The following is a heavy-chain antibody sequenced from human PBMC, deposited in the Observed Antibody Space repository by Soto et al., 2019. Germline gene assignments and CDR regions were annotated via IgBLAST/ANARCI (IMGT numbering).Heavy chain of an antibody. CDR1: GFTFSDYY. CDR3: ASHYGGNSGEDYYFDY. J-gene: IGHJ4*02. CDR2: ISSSSSYT. D-gene: IGHD4-17*01. V-gene: IGHV3-11*06. Sequence: GSLRVACTASGFTFSDYYMSWIRQAAGKGLEWVSYISSSSSYTNYADSVKGRFTISRDNAKNSLYLQMNSLRAEDTAVYYCASHYGGNSGEDYYFDYWGQGTLVTVYS.